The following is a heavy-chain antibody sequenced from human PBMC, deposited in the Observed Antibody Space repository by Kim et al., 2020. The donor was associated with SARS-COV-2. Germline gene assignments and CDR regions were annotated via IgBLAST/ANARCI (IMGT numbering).Heavy chain of an antibody. V-gene: IGHV4-39*01. Sequence: YYNPTIKIPVTISVDTSKNQFSLKLTSVTAADTAVYYCARLVEAVGNYLDYWGQGTLVTVSS. CDR3: ARLVEAVGNYLDY. D-gene: IGHD6-13*01. J-gene: IGHJ4*02.